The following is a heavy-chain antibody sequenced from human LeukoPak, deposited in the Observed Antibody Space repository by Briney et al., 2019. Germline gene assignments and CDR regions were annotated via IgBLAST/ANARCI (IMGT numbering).Heavy chain of an antibody. D-gene: IGHD3-10*01. J-gene: IGHJ6*03. V-gene: IGHV3-23*01. CDR1: GFTFSSYA. Sequence: GGSLRLSCAASGFTFSSYAMSWVRQAPGKGLEWVSAISGSGGSTYYADSVKGRFTISRDNSKNTLYLQMNSLRAEDTAVYYCAKDSSGGSGPVCCYVDVWGKGTTVTVSS. CDR3: AKDSSGGSGPVCCYVDV. CDR2: ISGSGGST.